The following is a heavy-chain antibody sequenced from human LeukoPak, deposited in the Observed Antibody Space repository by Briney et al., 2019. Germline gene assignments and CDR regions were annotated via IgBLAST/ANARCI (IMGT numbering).Heavy chain of an antibody. CDR1: GGSISSHF. D-gene: IGHD1-26*01. J-gene: IGHJ4*02. V-gene: IGHV4-4*08. CDR3: AGGAVWELLKIDY. CDR2: IYNSGTT. Sequence: SETLSLTCTVSGGSISSHFWSWIRQPPGKGLEWIGNIYNSGTTNYNPSLKSRVTISVDTSKNQFSLKLSSVTAADTAVYYCAGGAVWELLKIDYWGQGTLVTVSS.